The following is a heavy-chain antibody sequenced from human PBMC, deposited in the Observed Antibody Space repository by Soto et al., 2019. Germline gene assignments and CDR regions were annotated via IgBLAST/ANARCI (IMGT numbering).Heavy chain of an antibody. CDR1: GYTFTSYY. J-gene: IGHJ4*02. V-gene: IGHV1-46*01. CDR2: INPSGGST. D-gene: IGHD3-22*01. Sequence: ASVKVSCKASGYTFTSYYMHWVRQAPGQGLEWMGIINPSGGSTSYAQKFQGRVTMTRDTSTSTVYMELSSLRSEDTAVYYCARDPDAGMYYYDSSGLLDYWGQGALVTVSS. CDR3: ARDPDAGMYYYDSSGLLDY.